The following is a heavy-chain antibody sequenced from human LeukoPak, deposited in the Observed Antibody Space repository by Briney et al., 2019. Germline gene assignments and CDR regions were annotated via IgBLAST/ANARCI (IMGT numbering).Heavy chain of an antibody. CDR1: GFTFSSYA. Sequence: GGSLRLSCAASGFTFSSYAMSWVRQAPGKGLEWVSAISGSGGSTYYADSVKGRFTISRDNSKNTLYLQMNSLRAEDTAVYYCAKADGWFGELLWDYWGQGTLVTVSS. D-gene: IGHD3-10*01. CDR3: AKADGWFGELLWDY. J-gene: IGHJ4*02. V-gene: IGHV3-23*01. CDR2: ISGSGGST.